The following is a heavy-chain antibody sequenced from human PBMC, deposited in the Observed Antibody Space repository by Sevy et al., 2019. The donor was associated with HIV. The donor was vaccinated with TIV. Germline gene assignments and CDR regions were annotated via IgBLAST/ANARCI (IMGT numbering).Heavy chain of an antibody. V-gene: IGHV3-9*01. CDR3: AKDKEYCTNGVCYTSYYYYGMDV. CDR2: ISWNSGSI. J-gene: IGHJ6*02. D-gene: IGHD2-8*01. CDR1: GFTFDDYA. Sequence: GGSLRLSCAASGFTFDDYAMHWVRQAPGKGLEWVSGISWNSGSIGYADSVKGRFTISRDNAKNSLYLQMNSLRAEDTALYYCAKDKEYCTNGVCYTSYYYYGMDVWGQGTTVTVSS.